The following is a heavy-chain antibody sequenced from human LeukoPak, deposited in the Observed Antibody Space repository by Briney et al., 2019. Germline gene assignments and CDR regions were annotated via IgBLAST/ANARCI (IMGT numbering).Heavy chain of an antibody. CDR3: ARGLYYYDSSGYCYVDAFDI. D-gene: IGHD3-22*01. CDR1: GYTFTSYD. Sequence: EASVKVSCKASGYTFTSYDINWVRQATGQGLEWMGWMNPNSGNTGYAQKFQGRVTMTRNTSISTAYMELSSLRSEDTAVYYCARGLYYYDSSGYCYVDAFDIWGQGTMVTVSS. J-gene: IGHJ3*02. V-gene: IGHV1-8*01. CDR2: MNPNSGNT.